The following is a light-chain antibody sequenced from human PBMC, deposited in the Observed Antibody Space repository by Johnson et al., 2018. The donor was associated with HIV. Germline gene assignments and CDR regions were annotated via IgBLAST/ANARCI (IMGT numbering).Light chain of an antibody. CDR2: DNN. CDR1: SSNIGNNY. CDR3: ATWDSSLSAGRV. V-gene: IGLV1-51*01. J-gene: IGLJ1*01. Sequence: QSVLTQPPSVSAAPGQKVTISCSGSSSNIGNNYVSWYQQLQGTAPKLLIYDNNKRPSGIPDRFSGSKSGTSATLGITGLQTGDEADYYCATWDSSLSAGRVFGTGTKVTVL.